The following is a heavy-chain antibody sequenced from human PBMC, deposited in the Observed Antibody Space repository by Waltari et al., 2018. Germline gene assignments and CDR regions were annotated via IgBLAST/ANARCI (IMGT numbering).Heavy chain of an antibody. V-gene: IGHV4-39*05. Sequence: QLHLQESGPGLVKPSETPSLTCSVSGGSITSSRHYWGWIRQPPGKGLEWTGTISYSGATYYNPSLRSRVTISLDTSKNQFSLKLNSVTAADTAVYYCATYVGASVGTAAFDVWGQGTMVTVSS. CDR2: ISYSGAT. CDR1: GGSITSSRHY. D-gene: IGHD3-16*01. CDR3: ATYVGASVGTAAFDV. J-gene: IGHJ3*01.